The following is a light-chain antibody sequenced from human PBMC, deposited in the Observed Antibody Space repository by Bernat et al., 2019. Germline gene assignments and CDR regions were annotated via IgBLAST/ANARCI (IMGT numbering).Light chain of an antibody. Sequence: DIEMTQSPSSLSASVGDRITMTCRASQTIFTYLNWYQQRAGTAPKLLTDTSSTLQTWVPSRFSATGSGTDFTLTITGLQPEDFATYYCQQSYAMPWTFGLRTSVEI. CDR3: QQSYAMPWT. V-gene: IGKV1-39*01. J-gene: IGKJ1*01. CDR1: QTIFTY. CDR2: TSS.